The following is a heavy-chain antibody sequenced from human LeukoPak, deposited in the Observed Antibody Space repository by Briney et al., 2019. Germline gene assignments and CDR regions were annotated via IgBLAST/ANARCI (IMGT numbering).Heavy chain of an antibody. D-gene: IGHD3-22*01. CDR1: GYNFISYY. V-gene: IGHV1-46*01. Sequence: ASVKVSCKASGYNFISYYMHWVRQAPGQGLEWMGIINPSGGSTSYAQKFQDRVTMTRDTSTSTAYMELSSLRSEDTAVYYCASNPYHSGYSGRENYYGMDVWGQGTTVTVSS. J-gene: IGHJ6*02. CDR2: INPSGGST. CDR3: ASNPYHSGYSGRENYYGMDV.